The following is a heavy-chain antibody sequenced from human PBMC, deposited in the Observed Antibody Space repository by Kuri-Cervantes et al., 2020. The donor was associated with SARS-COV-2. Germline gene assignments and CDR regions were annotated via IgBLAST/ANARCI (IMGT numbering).Heavy chain of an antibody. D-gene: IGHD1-1*01. Sequence: SETLSLTCSVSGGSVSPYYWSWIRQPPGKGLEWIGYVYYNGNTSYNPSLKSRVTMSIDTSKNQFSLEVTSVTATDTAVYYCAKSQRLAAGKVGWFDPWGQGSLVTVSS. V-gene: IGHV4-59*02. J-gene: IGHJ5*02. CDR3: AKSQRLAAGKVGWFDP. CDR2: VYYNGNT. CDR1: GGSVSPYY.